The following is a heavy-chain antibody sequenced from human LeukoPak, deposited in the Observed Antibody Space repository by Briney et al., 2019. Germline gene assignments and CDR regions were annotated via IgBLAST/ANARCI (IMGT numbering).Heavy chain of an antibody. V-gene: IGHV3-7*01. CDR1: GFTFSSYW. Sequence: GGSLRLSCAASGFTFSSYWMSWVRQAPGKGLEWVANIKQDGSEKYYVDSVKGRFTISRDNAKNSLYLQMNSLRAEDTAVYYCARDLPADSSSSNGNWFDPWGQGTLVTVSS. CDR2: IKQDGSEK. J-gene: IGHJ5*02. CDR3: ARDLPADSSSSNGNWFDP. D-gene: IGHD6-6*01.